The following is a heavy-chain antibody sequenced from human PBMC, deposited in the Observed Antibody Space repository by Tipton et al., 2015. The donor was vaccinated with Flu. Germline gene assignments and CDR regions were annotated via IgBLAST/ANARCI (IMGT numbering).Heavy chain of an antibody. D-gene: IGHD6-6*01. CDR1: GFTFFSYT. V-gene: IGHV3-21*01. CDR3: ARGHSSCSHYFAMDV. Sequence: SLRLSCTASGFTFFSYTMTWVRQAPGKGLEWVSSISGSGDYIYYAESVKDQFTISRDNAENSLYLQMNSLRVDDTAVYYCARGHSSCSHYFAMDVWGQGTSVTVSS. J-gene: IGHJ6*02. CDR2: ISGSGDYI.